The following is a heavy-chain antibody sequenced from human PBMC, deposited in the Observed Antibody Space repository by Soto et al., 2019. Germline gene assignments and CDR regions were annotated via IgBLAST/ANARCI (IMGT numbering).Heavy chain of an antibody. CDR3: AREDGYNFRNARALDY. CDR2: ISYDGSNK. D-gene: IGHD5-12*01. J-gene: IGHJ4*02. Sequence: QVQLVESGGGVVQPGRSLRLSCAASGFTFSSYAMHRVRQAPVQGLEWVAVISYDGSNKYYADSVKGRFTISRDNSKKTLYQQRNILRAEDTAVYYCAREDGYNFRNARALDYWGQGTLVTVSS. V-gene: IGHV3-30-3*01. CDR1: GFTFSSYA.